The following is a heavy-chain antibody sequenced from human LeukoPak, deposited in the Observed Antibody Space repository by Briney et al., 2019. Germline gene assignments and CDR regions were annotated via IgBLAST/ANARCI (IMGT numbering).Heavy chain of an antibody. J-gene: IGHJ4*02. CDR3: ARYRGTYGYYFDY. CDR2: INHSGST. CDR1: GGSFSGYY. V-gene: IGHV4-34*01. Sequence: SETLSLTCAVYGGSFSGYYWSWIRQPPGKGLEWIGEINHSGSTNYNPSLKSRVTISVDTSKNQFSLKLSSVTAADTAVYYCARYRGTYGYYFDYWGQGKLVIVSS. D-gene: IGHD5-24*01.